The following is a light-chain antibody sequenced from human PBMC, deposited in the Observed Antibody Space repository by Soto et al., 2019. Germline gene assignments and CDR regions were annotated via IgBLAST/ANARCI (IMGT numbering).Light chain of an antibody. CDR3: AAWDDSLNGPNYV. CDR2: SNN. V-gene: IGLV1-44*01. J-gene: IGLJ1*01. Sequence: QSVLTQPPSASGTPGQRVTISCSGSSSNIGSNTVNWYQQLPGTAPKLLIYSNNQRPPGVPDRFSGSKSGTSASLAISGLQSEDEADYHCAAWDDSLNGPNYVFGTGTKVTVL. CDR1: SSNIGSNT.